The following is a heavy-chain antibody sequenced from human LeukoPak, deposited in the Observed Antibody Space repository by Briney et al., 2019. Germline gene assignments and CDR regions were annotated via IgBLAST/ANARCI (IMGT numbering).Heavy chain of an antibody. CDR1: GGSISSGTYH. Sequence: PSETLSLTCTVSGGSISSGTYHWNWIRQPAGKGLEWIGRIYTSGSTNYNPSLKSRVTISVDTSKNQFSLNLNSVTATDTAVYYFARGGEQLALTYFDYWGQGTLVTVSS. V-gene: IGHV4-61*02. D-gene: IGHD6-6*01. CDR3: ARGGEQLALTYFDY. J-gene: IGHJ4*02. CDR2: IYTSGST.